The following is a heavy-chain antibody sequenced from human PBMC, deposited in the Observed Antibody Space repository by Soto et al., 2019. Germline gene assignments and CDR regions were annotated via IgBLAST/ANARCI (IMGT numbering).Heavy chain of an antibody. CDR2: IWYDGSNK. Sequence: PGGSLRLSCAASGFTFSSYGMHWVRQAPGKGLEWVAVIWYDGSNKYYADSVKGRFTISRDNSKNTLYLQMNRLRAEDTAVYYCARELEYQLTSALIYWGQGTLVTVSS. V-gene: IGHV3-33*01. CDR1: GFTFSSYG. D-gene: IGHD2-2*01. CDR3: ARELEYQLTSALIY. J-gene: IGHJ4*02.